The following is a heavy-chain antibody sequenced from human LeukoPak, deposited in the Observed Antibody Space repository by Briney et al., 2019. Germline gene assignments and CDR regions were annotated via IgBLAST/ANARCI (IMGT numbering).Heavy chain of an antibody. CDR2: INPNSGDT. J-gene: IGHJ6*04. V-gene: IGHV1-2*02. CDR1: GYTFTGYY. CDR3: ARASITSFTLVRLMDV. D-gene: IGHD3-10*01. Sequence: ASVKVSCKASGYTFTGYYMHWERQAPGQGLEWMGWINPNSGDTNYAQKFQGRVTLTSDTSISTAYMELSRLTSDDTAVYYCARASITSFTLVRLMDVWGKGTTVTISS.